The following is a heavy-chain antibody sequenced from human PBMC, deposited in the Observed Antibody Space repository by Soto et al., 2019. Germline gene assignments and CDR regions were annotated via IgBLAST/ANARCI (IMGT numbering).Heavy chain of an antibody. CDR1: GFTFSDYG. J-gene: IGHJ4*01. CDR3: ASDNGGPVAGQHFDY. V-gene: IGHV3-23*01. D-gene: IGHD6-19*01. CDR2: LNTDGENT. Sequence: EVQLLESGGGLVQPGGSLRLSCVGSGFTFSDYGMGWVRQAPGKGLEWVSTLNTDGENTHYADSVKGRFTISRDNSKNTLYLQVNSMRADDTAIYYCASDNGGPVAGQHFDYWGQGTLVTVSS.